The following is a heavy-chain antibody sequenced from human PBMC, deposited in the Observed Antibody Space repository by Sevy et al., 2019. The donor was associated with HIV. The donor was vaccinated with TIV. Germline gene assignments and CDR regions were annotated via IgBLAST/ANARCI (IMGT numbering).Heavy chain of an antibody. CDR3: AVITIFGVVTDNWFDP. Sequence: SETLSLTCTVSGGSISSSSYYWGWIRQPPGKGLEWIGSIYYSGSTYYNPSLKSRVTISVDTSKNQVSLKLSSVTAADTAVDYWAVITIFGVVTDNWFDPWGQGTRVTVSS. CDR2: IYYSGST. V-gene: IGHV4-39*01. D-gene: IGHD3-3*01. CDR1: GGSISSSSYY. J-gene: IGHJ5*02.